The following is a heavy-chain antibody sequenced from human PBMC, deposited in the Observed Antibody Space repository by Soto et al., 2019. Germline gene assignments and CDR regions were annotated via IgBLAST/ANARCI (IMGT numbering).Heavy chain of an antibody. CDR1: GGSISSYY. V-gene: IGHV4-59*01. CDR2: IFYSGST. D-gene: IGHD2-21*02. J-gene: IGHJ6*02. Sequence: PSETLSLTCTVAGGSISSYYWSWIRQPPGKGLEWIGHIFYSGSTEYNPSLKSRVTISVDTSKTQFSLKLRSVTAADTAVYYCARDRKKVTWYYGMDVWGQGTTVTVSS. CDR3: ARDRKKVTWYYGMDV.